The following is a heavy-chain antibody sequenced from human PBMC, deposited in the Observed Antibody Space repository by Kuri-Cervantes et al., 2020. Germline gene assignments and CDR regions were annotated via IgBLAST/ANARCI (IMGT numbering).Heavy chain of an antibody. Sequence: GESLKISCAASGFTFSSYAMSWVRQAPGKGLEWVSAISGSGGSTYYADSVKGRFAISRDNSKNTLYLQMNSLRAEDTAVYYCAKSAGDYAPLDYWGQGTLVTVSS. D-gene: IGHD4-17*01. CDR3: AKSAGDYAPLDY. CDR2: ISGSGGST. V-gene: IGHV3-23*01. J-gene: IGHJ4*02. CDR1: GFTFSSYA.